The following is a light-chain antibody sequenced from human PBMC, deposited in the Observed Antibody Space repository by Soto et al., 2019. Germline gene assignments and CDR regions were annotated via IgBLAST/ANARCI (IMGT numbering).Light chain of an antibody. J-gene: IGKJ1*01. Sequence: EIVMTQSPATLSVSPGERATLSCRASQSFSSNLAWYQQKPGQAPRLLIYGASTRATGIPARFSGSGSGTEFTLTISSLQSEDFAVYYCQQYNNWIGTFGQGTKVEIK. CDR2: GAS. CDR1: QSFSSN. V-gene: IGKV3-15*01. CDR3: QQYNNWIGT.